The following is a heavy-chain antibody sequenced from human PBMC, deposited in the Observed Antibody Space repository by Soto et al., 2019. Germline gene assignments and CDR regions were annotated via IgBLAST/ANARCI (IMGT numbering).Heavy chain of an antibody. CDR2: ISGSGGST. J-gene: IGHJ6*02. V-gene: IGHV3-23*01. CDR1: GFRFSSYA. Sequence: GGSLRLSCAASGFRFSSYAMSWVRQAPGKGLEWASAISGSGGSTYYADSVKGRFTISRDNSKNTLYLQMNSLRAEDTAVYYCANRDTSMITRYYYGMDVWGQGTTVTVSS. CDR3: ANRDTSMITRYYYGMDV. D-gene: IGHD5-18*01.